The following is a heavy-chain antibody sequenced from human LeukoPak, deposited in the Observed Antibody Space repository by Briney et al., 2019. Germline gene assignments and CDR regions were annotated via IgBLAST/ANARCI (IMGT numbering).Heavy chain of an antibody. V-gene: IGHV3-49*05. Sequence: KAGGSLRLSCTASGFTFGDYAMSWFRQAPGKGLECVGFIRSKAYGGTTEYAASVKGRFTISRDDSKNTLSLQMNSLRAEDTAVYYCAKGGWDYWGQGTLVTVSS. CDR2: IRSKAYGGTT. CDR3: AKGGWDY. CDR1: GFTFGDYA. J-gene: IGHJ4*02. D-gene: IGHD5-12*01.